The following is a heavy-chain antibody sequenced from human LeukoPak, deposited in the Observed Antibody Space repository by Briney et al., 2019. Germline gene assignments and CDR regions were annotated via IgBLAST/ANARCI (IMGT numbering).Heavy chain of an antibody. CDR2: INHSGST. V-gene: IGHV4-34*01. Sequence: NPSETLSLTCAVYGGSFSGYYWSWIRQPPGKGLEWIGEINHSGSTNYNPSLKGRVTISVDTSKNQFSLKLSSVTAADTAVYYCAMRTGYSSSWSYLNFDYWGQGTLVTVSS. CDR1: GGSFSGYY. D-gene: IGHD6-13*01. J-gene: IGHJ4*02. CDR3: AMRTGYSSSWSYLNFDY.